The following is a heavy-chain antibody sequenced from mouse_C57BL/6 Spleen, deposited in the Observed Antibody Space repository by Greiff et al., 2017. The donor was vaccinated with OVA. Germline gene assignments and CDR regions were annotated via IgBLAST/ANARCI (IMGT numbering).Heavy chain of an antibody. V-gene: IGHV5-12*01. CDR2: ISNGGGST. J-gene: IGHJ4*01. Sequence: EVQRVESGGGLVQPGGSLKLSCAASGFTFSDYYMYWVRQTPEKRLEWVAYISNGGGSTYYPDTVKGRFTISRDNAKNTLYLQMSRLKSEDTAMYYCARRRIYGSSFYAMDYWGQGTSVTVSS. CDR3: ARRRIYGSSFYAMDY. D-gene: IGHD1-1*01. CDR1: GFTFSDYY.